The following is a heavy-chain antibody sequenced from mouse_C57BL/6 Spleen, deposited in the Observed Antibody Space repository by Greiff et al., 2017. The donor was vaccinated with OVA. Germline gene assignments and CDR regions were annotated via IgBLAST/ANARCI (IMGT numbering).Heavy chain of an antibody. CDR1: GYTFTDYE. CDR2: IDPETGGT. V-gene: IGHV1-15*01. D-gene: IGHD2-2*01. J-gene: IGHJ1*03. CDR3: TRWGVTTVYWDFDV. Sequence: QVQLQQSGAELVRPGASVTLSCKASGYTFTDYEMHWVKQTPVHGLEWIGAIDPETGGTAYNQKFKGKAILTADKSSSTAYMELRSLTSEDSAVYYCTRWGVTTVYWDFDVWGTGTTVTVSS.